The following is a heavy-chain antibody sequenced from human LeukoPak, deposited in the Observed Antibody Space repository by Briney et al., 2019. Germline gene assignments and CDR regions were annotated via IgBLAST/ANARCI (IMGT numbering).Heavy chain of an antibody. V-gene: IGHV2-70*11. J-gene: IGHJ6*03. CDR3: ARMGLRDSYYYMDV. Sequence: SGPALVKPTQTLTLTCTFSGFSLSTSGMCVSWIRQPPGKALEWLARIDWDDDKYYSTSLKTRLTISKDTSKNQVVLTMTNMDPVDTATYYCARMGLRDSYYYMDVWGKGTTVIVSS. CDR1: GFSLSTSGMC. CDR2: IDWDDDK. D-gene: IGHD5-12*01.